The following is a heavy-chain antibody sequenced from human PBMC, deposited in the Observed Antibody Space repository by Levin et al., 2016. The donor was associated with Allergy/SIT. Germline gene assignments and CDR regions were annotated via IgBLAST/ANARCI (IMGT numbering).Heavy chain of an antibody. J-gene: IGHJ4*02. V-gene: IGHV3-23*01. CDR3: AKAQLELRFESFDY. D-gene: IGHD1-7*01. CDR2: ISGSGGST. CDR1: GFTFGDYA. Sequence: GGSLRLSCTASGFTFGDYAMSWVRQAPGKGLEWVSAISGSGGSTYYADSVKGRFTISRDNSKNTLYLQMNSLRAEDTAVYYCAKAQLELRFESFDYWGQGTLVTVSS.